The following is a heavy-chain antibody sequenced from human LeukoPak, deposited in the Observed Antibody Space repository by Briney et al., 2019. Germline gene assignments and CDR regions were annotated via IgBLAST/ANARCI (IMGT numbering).Heavy chain of an antibody. CDR2: INHSGST. CDR1: GGSFSGYY. Sequence: SETLSLTCAVYGGSFSGYYWSWIRQPPGKGLEWIGEINHSGSTNYNPSLKSRVTISVDTSKNQFSLKLSSVTAADTAVYYCARGHSLAAAGTSLDYWGQGNLVTVSS. V-gene: IGHV4-34*01. CDR3: ARGHSLAAAGTSLDY. D-gene: IGHD6-13*01. J-gene: IGHJ4*02.